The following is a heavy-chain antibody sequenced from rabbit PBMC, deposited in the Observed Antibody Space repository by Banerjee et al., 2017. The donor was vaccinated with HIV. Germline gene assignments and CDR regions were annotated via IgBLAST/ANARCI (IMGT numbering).Heavy chain of an antibody. CDR3: VRESEWLGWGL. J-gene: IGHJ3*01. CDR2: IVTGSGNT. CDR1: GFSFSNGYV. V-gene: IGHV1S45*01. Sequence: QEQLEESGGDLVKPEGSLTLTCTASGFSFSNGYVMCWVRQAPGKGLEWIGCIVTGSGNTYYASWAKGRFTISKTSSTTVTLQMTSLTAADTATYFCVRESEWLGWGLWGQGTLVTVS. D-gene: IGHD4-1*01.